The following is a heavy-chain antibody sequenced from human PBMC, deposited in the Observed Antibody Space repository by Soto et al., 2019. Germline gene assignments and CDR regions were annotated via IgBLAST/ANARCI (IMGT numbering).Heavy chain of an antibody. D-gene: IGHD3-22*01. CDR1: GFTFTTYA. CDR3: AKDYYYDSSGPDY. CDR2: ISGSGDST. V-gene: IGHV3-23*01. J-gene: IGHJ4*02. Sequence: GGSLRLSCAASGFTFTTYAMSWVRQAPGKGLEWVSAISGSGDSTYYADSVKGRFTISRDNSKNTLYLQMNSLRAEDTAVYYCAKDYYYDSSGPDYWGQGTLVTVSS.